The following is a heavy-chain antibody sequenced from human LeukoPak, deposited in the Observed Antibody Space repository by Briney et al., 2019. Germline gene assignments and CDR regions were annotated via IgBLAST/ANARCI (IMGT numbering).Heavy chain of an antibody. CDR3: ASYRTNYYGSGSDRYYYYMDV. CDR1: GGSFSGYY. V-gene: IGHV4-34*01. D-gene: IGHD3-10*01. Sequence: SETLSLTCAVYGGSFSGYYWSWIRQPPGKGLEWIGEINHSGSTNYNPSLKSRVTISVDTSKNQFSLKLSSVTAADTAVYYCASYRTNYYGSGSDRYYYYMDVWGKGTTVTISS. J-gene: IGHJ6*03. CDR2: INHSGST.